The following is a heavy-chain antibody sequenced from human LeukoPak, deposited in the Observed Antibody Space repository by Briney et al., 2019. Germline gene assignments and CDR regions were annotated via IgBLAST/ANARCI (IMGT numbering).Heavy chain of an antibody. V-gene: IGHV3-48*01. J-gene: IGHJ4*02. CDR2: ITNSGNSK. CDR3: ARDVDQGGAELDY. D-gene: IGHD1-26*01. CDR1: EFTFSSYS. Sequence: GGSLRLSCAASEFTFSSYSMNWVRQAPGKGLEWVSYITNSGNSKSYADSVKGRFTISRDNSKNTLYLQMNSLRAEDTAVYYCARDVDQGGAELDYWGQGTLVTVSS.